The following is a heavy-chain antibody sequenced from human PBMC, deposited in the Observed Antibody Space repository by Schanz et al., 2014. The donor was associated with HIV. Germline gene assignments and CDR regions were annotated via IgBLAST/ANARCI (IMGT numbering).Heavy chain of an antibody. CDR1: GHRFSNLW. Sequence: QVDLEQSGAEVKKPGASVKLSCTASGHRFSNLWIHWLRQAPGQGLEWMAWVKPNSGETKFARKFQGRVTVTRDTSINTAYMEFSVLKSDNTAVYYCARDLRVVPAASDNWFDPWGQGTLVTVSS. V-gene: IGHV1-2*02. CDR3: ARDLRVVPAASDNWFDP. D-gene: IGHD2-2*01. J-gene: IGHJ5*02. CDR2: VKPNSGET.